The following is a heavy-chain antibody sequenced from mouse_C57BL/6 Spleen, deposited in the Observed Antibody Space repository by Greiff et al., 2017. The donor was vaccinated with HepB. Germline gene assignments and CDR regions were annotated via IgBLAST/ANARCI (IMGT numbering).Heavy chain of an antibody. CDR2: IYPGSGST. V-gene: IGHV1-55*01. CDR1: GYTFTSYW. Sequence: VQLQQPGAELVKPGASVKMSCKASGYTFTSYWITWVKQRPGQGLEWIGDIYPGSGSTNYNEKFKSKATLTVDTSSSTAYMQLSSLTSEDSAVYYCARDDDGRHYAMDYWGQGTSVTVSS. CDR3: ARDDDGRHYAMDY. J-gene: IGHJ4*01. D-gene: IGHD2-3*01.